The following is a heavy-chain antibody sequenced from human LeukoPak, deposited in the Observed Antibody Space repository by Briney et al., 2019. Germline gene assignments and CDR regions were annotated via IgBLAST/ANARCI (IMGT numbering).Heavy chain of an antibody. D-gene: IGHD3-22*01. Sequence: GASVKVSCKASGYTFTSYYMHWVRQAPGKGLEWMGGFDPEDGETIYAQKFQGRVTMTEDTSTDTAYMELSSLRSEDTAVYYCATRSRFDYYDSSGYPASDYWGQGTLVTVSS. J-gene: IGHJ4*02. CDR1: GYTFTSYY. CDR2: FDPEDGET. V-gene: IGHV1-24*01. CDR3: ATRSRFDYYDSSGYPASDY.